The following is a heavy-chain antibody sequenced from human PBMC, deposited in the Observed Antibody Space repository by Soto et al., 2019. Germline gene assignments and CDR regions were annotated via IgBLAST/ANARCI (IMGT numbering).Heavy chain of an antibody. Sequence: PSETLSLTCSVSGASIGDGGFSRSWIRQSPGKGLEWIGYISHLENTYFHPSFKSRLTMSIDRSRNQFSLNLSSVTAADRAGYYCVMGGGYDPFDYWGQGVLVPVSS. CDR1: GASIGDGGFS. D-gene: IGHD5-12*01. V-gene: IGHV4-30-2*06. J-gene: IGHJ4*02. CDR2: ISHLENT. CDR3: VMGGGYDPFDY.